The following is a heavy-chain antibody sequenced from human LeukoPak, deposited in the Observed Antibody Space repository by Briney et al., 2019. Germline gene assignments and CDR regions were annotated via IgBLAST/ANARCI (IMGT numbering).Heavy chain of an antibody. J-gene: IGHJ5*02. Sequence: SETLSLTCAVYGGSFSGYYWSWIRQPPGKGLEWIGEINHSGSTNYNPSLKSRVTISVDTSKNQFSLKLSSVTAADTAVYYCARGPRIAVAGRRSWFDPWGQGTLVTVSS. D-gene: IGHD6-19*01. CDR1: GGSFSGYY. CDR3: ARGPRIAVAGRRSWFDP. V-gene: IGHV4-34*01. CDR2: INHSGST.